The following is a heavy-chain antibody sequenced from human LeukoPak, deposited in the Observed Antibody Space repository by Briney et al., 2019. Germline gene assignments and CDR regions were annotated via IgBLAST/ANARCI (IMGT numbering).Heavy chain of an antibody. J-gene: IGHJ4*02. CDR1: VGTFSSYA. V-gene: IGHV1-69*04. D-gene: IGHD3-22*01. CDR3: AIGGYSYYYDSSAPDY. CDR2: IIPILGIA. Sequence: SVQVSCKASVGTFSSYAISWVRQAPGQGLEWMGRIIPILGIANYAQKFQGRVTITADKSTSTAYMELSSLRSEDTAVYYCAIGGYSYYYDSSAPDYWGQGTLVTVSS.